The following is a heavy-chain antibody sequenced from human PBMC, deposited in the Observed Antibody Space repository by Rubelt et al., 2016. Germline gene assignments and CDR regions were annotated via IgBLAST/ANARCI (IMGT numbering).Heavy chain of an antibody. J-gene: IGHJ4*02. CDR1: GFIFTNYG. Sequence: EVQLVESGGGLVQPGRSLRLSCAASGFIFTNYGMHWVRQAPGKGLEWVSGIDRNSVTIGYADSVKGRFTISRDNAKNYLYLQMNSLRPEDTALYFCARSSGWLHNYWGQGILVTVSS. D-gene: IGHD6-19*01. CDR3: ARSSGWLHNY. CDR2: IDRNSVTI. V-gene: IGHV3-9*01.